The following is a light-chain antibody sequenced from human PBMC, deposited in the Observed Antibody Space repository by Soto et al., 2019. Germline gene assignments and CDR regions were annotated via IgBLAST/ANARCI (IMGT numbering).Light chain of an antibody. Sequence: EIVLTQSPGTLSLSPGERATLSCRASQSVSSSYLAWYQQKPGQAPRLLIYGASSRATGIPDRFSGSGSWTDFTLTISRLEPEDFAVYYCQQYCSSLLFTVGPGTKVDIK. CDR3: QQYCSSLLFT. CDR2: GAS. V-gene: IGKV3-20*01. J-gene: IGKJ3*01. CDR1: QSVSSSY.